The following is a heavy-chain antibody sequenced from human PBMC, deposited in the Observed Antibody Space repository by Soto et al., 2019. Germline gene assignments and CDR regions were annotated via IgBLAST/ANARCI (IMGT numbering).Heavy chain of an antibody. CDR1: GFTFSSYA. D-gene: IGHD3-10*01. CDR3: AKLKTYYYGSGSYYNGRRKGWFDP. V-gene: IGHV3-23*01. Sequence: GGSLRLSCAASGFTFSSYAMSWVRQAPGKGLEWVSAISGSGGSTYYADSVKGRFTISRDNSKNTLYLQMNSLRAEDTAVYYCAKLKTYYYGSGSYYNGRRKGWFDPWGQGTLVTVSS. CDR2: ISGSGGST. J-gene: IGHJ5*02.